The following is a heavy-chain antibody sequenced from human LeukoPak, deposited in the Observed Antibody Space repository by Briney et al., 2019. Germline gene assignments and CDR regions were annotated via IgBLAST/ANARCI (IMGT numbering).Heavy chain of an antibody. CDR1: GFTFDDYA. J-gene: IGHJ4*02. CDR3: AKDISGTD. D-gene: IGHD6-13*01. CDR2: ISWNSGSI. V-gene: IGHV3-9*01. Sequence: GGSLRLPCAASGFTFDDYAMHWVRQAPGKGLEWVSGISWNSGSIGYADSVKGRFTISRDNAKNSLYLQMNSLRAEDTALYYCAKDISGTDWGQGTLVTVSS.